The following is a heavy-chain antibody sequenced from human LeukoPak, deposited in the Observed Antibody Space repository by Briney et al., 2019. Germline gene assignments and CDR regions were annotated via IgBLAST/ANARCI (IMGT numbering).Heavy chain of an antibody. Sequence: SETLSLTCAVSNGSFSGYYWSWIRQSPGKGLEWIGEVSHGGDTNYNPSLRSRVTISVDTSKNHFSLNLRSVTAADTAVYNCARAAWNGGGGFDPWGQGTLVTVSS. J-gene: IGHJ5*02. D-gene: IGHD3-16*01. CDR3: ARAAWNGGGGFDP. CDR1: NGSFSGYY. V-gene: IGHV4-34*01. CDR2: VSHGGDT.